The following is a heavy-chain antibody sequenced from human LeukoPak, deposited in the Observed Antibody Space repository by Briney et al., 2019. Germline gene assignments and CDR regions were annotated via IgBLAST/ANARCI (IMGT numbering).Heavy chain of an antibody. J-gene: IGHJ4*01. CDR1: GFTFTNNF. CDR2: IKQDGSET. V-gene: IGHV3-7*01. CDR3: VREGFYFFDF. Sequence: GGSLRFSCAASGFTFTNNFMSWVRQVPGKGLEWVANIKQDGSETAYADSVRGRFTIFRDNAKDSVYLQMNSLRAEDSATYYCVREGFYFFDFWGQGTLVTVSS.